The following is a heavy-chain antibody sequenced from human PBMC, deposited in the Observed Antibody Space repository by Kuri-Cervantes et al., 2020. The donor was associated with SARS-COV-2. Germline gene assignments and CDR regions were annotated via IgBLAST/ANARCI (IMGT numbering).Heavy chain of an antibody. V-gene: IGHV3-43D*03. D-gene: IGHD3-10*02. CDR1: GFTFSSYA. CDR3: AKVFGVGSNIKYFDY. J-gene: IGHJ4*02. CDR2: ITWDGGST. Sequence: GGSLRLSCAASGFTFSSYAMSWVRQAPGKGLEWVSSITWDGGSTFYADSVKGRFTMSRDSSKKSLYLQMDSLTVEDTAFYYCAKVFGVGSNIKYFDYWGQGTAVTVSS.